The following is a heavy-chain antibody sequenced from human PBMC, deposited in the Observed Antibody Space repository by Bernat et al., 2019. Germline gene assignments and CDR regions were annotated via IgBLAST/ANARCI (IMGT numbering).Heavy chain of an antibody. CDR1: GFTFSSYA. CDR2: ISYDGSNK. J-gene: IGHJ6*02. CDR3: ARESDGMDV. V-gene: IGHV3-30-3*01. Sequence: QVQLVESGGGVVQPGRSLRLSCAASGFTFSSYAMHWVRQAPGKGLEWVAVISYDGSNKYYADSVKGRFTISRDNSKNTLYLQMNSLRAEDTAVYYCARESDGMDVWGQGTMVTVSS.